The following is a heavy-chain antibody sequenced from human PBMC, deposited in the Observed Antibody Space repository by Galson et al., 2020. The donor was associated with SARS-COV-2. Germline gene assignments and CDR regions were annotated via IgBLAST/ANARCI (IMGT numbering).Heavy chain of an antibody. CDR1: GYTFTSYY. CDR2: INPSGGST. D-gene: IGHD3-22*01. CDR3: ARDRETYYYDSSGYYSGGLVDY. V-gene: IGHV1-46*01. Sequence: ASVKVSCKASGYTFTSYYMHWVRQAPGQGLEWMGIINPSGGSTSYAQKFQGRVTMTRDTSTSTVYMELSSLRSEDTAVYYCARDRETYYYDSSGYYSGGLVDYWGQGTLVTVSS. J-gene: IGHJ4*02.